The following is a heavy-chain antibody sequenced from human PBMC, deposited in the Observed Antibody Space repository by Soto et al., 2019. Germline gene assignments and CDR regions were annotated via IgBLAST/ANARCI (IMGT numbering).Heavy chain of an antibody. J-gene: IGHJ6*02. Sequence: QVQLVQSGAEVKKPGSSVKVSCKASGGTFDNDAISWVRQAPGLGLEWMGGIIPMFGTTNYVQKFQDRVTITADESTSTAYLELSSLRSEDPALYYCARGGRTGKSGMDVWGQGNTVTVSS. CDR1: GGTFDNDA. CDR3: ARGGRTGKSGMDV. V-gene: IGHV1-69*01. D-gene: IGHD3-10*01. CDR2: IIPMFGTT.